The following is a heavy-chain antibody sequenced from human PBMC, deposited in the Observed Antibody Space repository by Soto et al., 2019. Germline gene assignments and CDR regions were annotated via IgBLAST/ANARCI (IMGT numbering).Heavy chain of an antibody. D-gene: IGHD2-2*02. CDR2: ISSSGSTI. CDR3: AREGIVVVPAAIRGDYYGMDV. V-gene: IGHV3-48*03. CDR1: GFTFSSYE. Sequence: GGSLRLSCAASGFTFSSYEMNWVRQAPGKGLEWVSYISSSGSTIYYADSVKGRFTISRDNAKNSLYLQMNSLRAEDTAVYYCAREGIVVVPAAIRGDYYGMDVWGPGTTVTVSS. J-gene: IGHJ6*02.